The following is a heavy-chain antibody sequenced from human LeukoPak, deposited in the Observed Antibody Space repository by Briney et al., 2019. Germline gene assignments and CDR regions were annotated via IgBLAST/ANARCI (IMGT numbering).Heavy chain of an antibody. D-gene: IGHD2-2*01. CDR2: IYYSGST. CDR1: GGSISSYY. CDR3: ARGSTQIVVVPAAPPDAFDI. Sequence: SETLSLTCTVSGGSISSYYWSWMRQPPGKGLEWIGYIYYSGSTNYNPSLKSRVTISVDTSKNQFSLKLSSVTAADTAVYYCARGSTQIVVVPAAPPDAFDIWGQGTMVTVSS. J-gene: IGHJ3*02. V-gene: IGHV4-59*01.